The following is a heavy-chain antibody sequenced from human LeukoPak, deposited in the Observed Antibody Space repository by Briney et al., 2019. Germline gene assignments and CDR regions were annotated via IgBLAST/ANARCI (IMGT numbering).Heavy chain of an antibody. J-gene: IGHJ4*02. D-gene: IGHD3-22*01. V-gene: IGHV3-30*01. Sequence: PGRSLRLSCAASGFTFSSYAMHWFRQAPGKGLEWVAVISYDGSNKYYADSVKGRFTISRDNSKNTLYLQMNSLRAEDTAVYYCARIGYYPSDFDYWGQGTLVTVSS. CDR3: ARIGYYPSDFDY. CDR1: GFTFSSYA. CDR2: ISYDGSNK.